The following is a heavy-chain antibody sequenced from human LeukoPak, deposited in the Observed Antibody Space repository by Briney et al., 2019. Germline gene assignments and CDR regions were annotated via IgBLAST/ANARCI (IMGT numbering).Heavy chain of an antibody. CDR2: IIPIFGTA. J-gene: IGHJ4*02. Sequence: GASVKVSCKASGGTFSSYAISWVRQAPGQGLEWMGGIIPIFGTANYAQKFQGRVTITADESTSTAYMELSSLRSEDTAVYYCARGPSSGWYSPVGYWGQGTLVTVSS. D-gene: IGHD6-19*01. V-gene: IGHV1-69*13. CDR1: GGTFSSYA. CDR3: ARGPSSGWYSPVGY.